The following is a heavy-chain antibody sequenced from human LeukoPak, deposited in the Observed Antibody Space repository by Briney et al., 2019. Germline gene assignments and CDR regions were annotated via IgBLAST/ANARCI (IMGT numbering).Heavy chain of an antibody. J-gene: IGHJ5*02. D-gene: IGHD3-10*01. V-gene: IGHV3-48*03. CDR2: ISDRGNTM. CDR3: ARAVTMLQGVKDWFDP. CDR1: GFTFSSYE. Sequence: PGGSLRLSCEASGFTFSSYEMNWVRQAPEKGLEWVSCISDRGNTMFYRDSVRGRFTISRDNATNSLYLQMNSLRAEDTAVYYCARAVTMLQGVKDWFDPWGQGALVTVSS.